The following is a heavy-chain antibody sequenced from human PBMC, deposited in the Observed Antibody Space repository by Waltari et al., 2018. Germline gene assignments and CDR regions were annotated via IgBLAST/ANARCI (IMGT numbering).Heavy chain of an antibody. J-gene: IGHJ5*02. CDR3: ARNLGGFDP. V-gene: IGHV1-3*01. CDR2: INAANGNT. Sequence: QVQLVQSGAEVKKPGASVKASCKASGYTFTRYAIHWVRQAPGQRLEWMGWINAANGNTKYSEKFQGGVTFTRDTSASTAYMELSSLKSEDTAVYYCARNLGGFDPWGQGTLVIVSS. D-gene: IGHD3-10*01. CDR1: GYTFTRYA.